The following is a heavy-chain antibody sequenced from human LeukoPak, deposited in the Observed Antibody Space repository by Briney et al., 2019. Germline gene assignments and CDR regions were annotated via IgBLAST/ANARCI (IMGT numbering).Heavy chain of an antibody. V-gene: IGHV3-30*04. D-gene: IGHD3-9*01. J-gene: IGHJ2*01. CDR3: ARFPRAGYWAQYWYFDL. Sequence: GGSLRLSCAASGFTFSSYAMHWVRQAPGKGLEWVAVISYDGSNKYYADSVKGRFTISRDNSKNTLYLQMNSLRAEDTAVYYCARFPRAGYWAQYWYFDLWGRGTLVTVSS. CDR1: GFTFSSYA. CDR2: ISYDGSNK.